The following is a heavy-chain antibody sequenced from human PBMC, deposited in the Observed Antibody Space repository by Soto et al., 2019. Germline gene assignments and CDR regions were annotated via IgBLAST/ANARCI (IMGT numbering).Heavy chain of an antibody. V-gene: IGHV1-69*12. J-gene: IGHJ5*02. CDR1: GGTFSSYA. Sequence: QVQLVQSGAEVKKPGSSVKVSCKASGGTFSSYAISWVRQAPGQGLEWMGGIIPIFGTANYAQKFQGRVTIXAXXSTSTAYMELSSLRSEDTAVDYCARGVSGGSWFDPWGQGTLVTVSS. D-gene: IGHD2-15*01. CDR3: ARGVSGGSWFDP. CDR2: IIPIFGTA.